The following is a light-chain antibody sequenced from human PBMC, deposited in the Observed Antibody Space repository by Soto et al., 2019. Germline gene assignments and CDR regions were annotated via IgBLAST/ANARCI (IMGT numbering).Light chain of an antibody. Sequence: DIQMTQSPSSLSASVGDRVTITCRASQSISIYLNWYQQKPGTAPNLLIYAASNLQSGVPSRFSGSGSGTDFTLTISSLQPEDFATYYCQQSYSTPFTFGQGTRLEMK. CDR1: QSISIY. V-gene: IGKV1-39*01. J-gene: IGKJ5*01. CDR3: QQSYSTPFT. CDR2: AAS.